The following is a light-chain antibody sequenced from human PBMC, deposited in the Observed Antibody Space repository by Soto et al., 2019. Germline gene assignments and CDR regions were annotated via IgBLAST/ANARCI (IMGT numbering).Light chain of an antibody. CDR3: QQSYSAPTWT. J-gene: IGKJ1*01. CDR1: QTISNY. Sequence: DIQMTQSPSSLSASVGDRVTIACRASQTISNYLNWYQQKPGKAPRLLIYAASSLQSGVPSRFSGGGSGTDFTLTISSLQPEDFATYYCQQSYSAPTWTFGQGTQVEIK. CDR2: AAS. V-gene: IGKV1-39*01.